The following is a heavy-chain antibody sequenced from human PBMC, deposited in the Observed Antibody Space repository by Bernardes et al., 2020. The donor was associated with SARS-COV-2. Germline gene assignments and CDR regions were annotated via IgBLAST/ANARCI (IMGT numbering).Heavy chain of an antibody. J-gene: IGHJ5*02. D-gene: IGHD3-3*01. CDR3: ARQVGGNYDFWSGLYNWFDP. CDR1: GGSISSSSYY. Sequence: SETLSLTCTVSGGSISSSSYYWGWIRQPPGKGLEWIGSIYYSGSTYYNPSLKSRVTISVDTSKNQFSLKLSSVTAADTAVYYCARQVGGNYDFWSGLYNWFDPWGQGTLVTVSS. V-gene: IGHV4-39*01. CDR2: IYYSGST.